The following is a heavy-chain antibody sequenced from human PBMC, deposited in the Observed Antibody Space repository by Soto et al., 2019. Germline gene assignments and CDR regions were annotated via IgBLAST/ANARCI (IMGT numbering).Heavy chain of an antibody. D-gene: IGHD3-3*01. CDR1: EFTFSSYS. J-gene: IGHJ6*02. CDR2: VNGGGDIT. CDR3: ARGHFGVTMDV. Sequence: EVQLLESGGGLVQPGGSLRLSCAASEFTFSSYSMIWVRQAPGKGLEWVSGVNGGGDITYYRESVKGRFTISRDNSKITLYLQMSGLRAEDTAVFYCARGHFGVTMDVWGQGTTVTVSS. V-gene: IGHV3-23*01.